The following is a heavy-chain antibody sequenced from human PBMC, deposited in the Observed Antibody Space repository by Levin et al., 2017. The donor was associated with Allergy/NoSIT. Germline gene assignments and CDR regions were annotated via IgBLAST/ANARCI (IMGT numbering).Heavy chain of an antibody. V-gene: IGHV1-46*01. J-gene: IGHJ4*02. D-gene: IGHD6-13*01. Sequence: GESLKISCKASGYTFTSYYMHWVRQAPGQGLEWMGIINPSGGSTSYAQKFQGRVTMTRDTSTSTVYMELSSLRSEDTAVYYCARPTSRIAAAGRGRGVSFDYWGQGTLVTVSS. CDR2: INPSGGST. CDR1: GYTFTSYY. CDR3: ARPTSRIAAAGRGRGVSFDY.